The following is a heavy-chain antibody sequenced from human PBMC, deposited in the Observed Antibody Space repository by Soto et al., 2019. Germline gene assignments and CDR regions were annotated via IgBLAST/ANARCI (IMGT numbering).Heavy chain of an antibody. CDR1: GGTFSSYA. J-gene: IGHJ4*02. CDR2: IIPIFGTA. V-gene: IGHV1-69*13. D-gene: IGHD3-22*01. Sequence: GASVKVSCKASGGTFSSYAISWVRQAPGQGLEWMGGIIPIFGTANYAQKFQGRVTITADESTSTAYMELSSLRSEDTAVYYCASVLSGYPRDFDYWGQGTLVTVSS. CDR3: ASVLSGYPRDFDY.